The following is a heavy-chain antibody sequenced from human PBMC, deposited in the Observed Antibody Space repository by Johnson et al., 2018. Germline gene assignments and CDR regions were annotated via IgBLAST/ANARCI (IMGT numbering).Heavy chain of an antibody. V-gene: IGHV3-23*04. CDR2: ISGSGGST. CDR1: GFTFGDYV. J-gene: IGHJ6*02. Sequence: VQLVQSGGGLVQPGRSLRLSCTTSGFTFGDYVMSWFRQAPGKGLEWVSAISGSGGSTYYADSVKGRFTISRDNSKKTLYLQMNSLRVEDTAVYYCAKGVFGSSWPPNHYSYYGMDVWGQGATVTVSS. D-gene: IGHD6-13*01. CDR3: AKGVFGSSWPPNHYSYYGMDV.